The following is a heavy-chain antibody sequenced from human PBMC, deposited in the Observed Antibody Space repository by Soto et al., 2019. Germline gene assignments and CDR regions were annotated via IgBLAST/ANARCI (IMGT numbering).Heavy chain of an antibody. CDR1: GGSISSGDYY. V-gene: IGHV4-30-4*01. CDR2: IYYSWST. Sequence: SETLSLTCTVSGGSISSGDYYWSWIRQPPGKGLEWIGYIYYSWSTYYNPSLKSRVTISVDTSKDQFSLKLSSVTAADTAVYYCALRDYYDSSGYYYFDYWGQGTMVTVSS. J-gene: IGHJ4*02. CDR3: ALRDYYDSSGYYYFDY. D-gene: IGHD3-22*01.